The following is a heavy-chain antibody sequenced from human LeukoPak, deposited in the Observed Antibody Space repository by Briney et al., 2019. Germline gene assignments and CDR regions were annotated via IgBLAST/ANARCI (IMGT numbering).Heavy chain of an antibody. Sequence: GSLRLSCAASGFPVSSNYMSWVRQAPGKGLEWVSVIYSGGSTYYADSVKGRFTISRDNSKNTLYLQMNSLRAEDTAVYYCARVIGYYYDSSGYYFDYWGQGTLVTVSS. D-gene: IGHD3-22*01. CDR2: IYSGGST. J-gene: IGHJ4*02. CDR3: ARVIGYYYDSSGYYFDY. CDR1: GFPVSSNY. V-gene: IGHV3-53*01.